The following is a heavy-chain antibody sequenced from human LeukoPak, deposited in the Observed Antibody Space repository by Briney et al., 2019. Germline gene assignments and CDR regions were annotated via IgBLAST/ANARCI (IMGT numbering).Heavy chain of an antibody. D-gene: IGHD6-13*01. Sequence: ASAKVSCKVSGDTITELSMHGGRQAPGKGVEWMRGFDPEGGETIYAQTFQGRVTMTEDTSTDTAYMELSSLRSEDTAVYYCATGFVAAAGSKEYYFDYWGQGTLVTVSS. CDR3: ATGFVAAAGSKEYYFDY. V-gene: IGHV1-24*01. CDR1: GDTITELS. CDR2: FDPEGGET. J-gene: IGHJ4*02.